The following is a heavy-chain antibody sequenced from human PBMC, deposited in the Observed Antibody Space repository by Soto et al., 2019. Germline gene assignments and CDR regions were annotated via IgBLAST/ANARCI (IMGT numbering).Heavy chain of an antibody. CDR2: IIPILGKA. D-gene: IGHD2-2*01. V-gene: IGHV1-69*02. Sequence: SVKVSCKASGGTFSSYTISWVRQAPGQGLEWMGRIIPILGKANYAQKFQGRVTITGNNSISTAYMELSSLRSEDTAVYYCAKQGPLHCSGTSCPYYFDYWGQGALVTVPS. CDR1: GGTFSSYT. J-gene: IGHJ4*02. CDR3: AKQGPLHCSGTSCPYYFDY.